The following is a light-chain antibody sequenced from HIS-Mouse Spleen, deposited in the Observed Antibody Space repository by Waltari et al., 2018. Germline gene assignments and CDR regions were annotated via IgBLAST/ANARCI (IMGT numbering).Light chain of an antibody. J-gene: IGLJ2*01. CDR2: KDS. CDR3: YSAADNSGV. V-gene: IGLV3-27*01. Sequence: SYELTPPSSVSVSPGQTARITCPGDVLAKKSARWFQQKPGQAPVLVIYKDSVRPSGIPERFSGSSSGTTVTLTISGAQVEDEADYYCYSAADNSGVFGGGTKLTVL. CDR1: VLAKKS.